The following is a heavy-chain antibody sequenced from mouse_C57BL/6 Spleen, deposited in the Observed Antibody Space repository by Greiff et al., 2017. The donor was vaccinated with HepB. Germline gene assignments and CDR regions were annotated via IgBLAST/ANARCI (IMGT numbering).Heavy chain of an antibody. V-gene: IGHV1-59*01. D-gene: IGHD1-1*01. J-gene: IGHJ3*01. CDR2: IDPSDSYT. CDR1: GYTFTSYW. CDR3: ARGNYYGSSLSFAY. Sequence: QVQLQQPGAELVRPGTSVKLSCKASGYTFTSYWTHWVKQRPGQGLEWIGVIDPSDSYTNYNQKFKGKATLTVDTSSSTAYMQLSSLTSEDSAVYYCARGNYYGSSLSFAYWGQGTLVTVSA.